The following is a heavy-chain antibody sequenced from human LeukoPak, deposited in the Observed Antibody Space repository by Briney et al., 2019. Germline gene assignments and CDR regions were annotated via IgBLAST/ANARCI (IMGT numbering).Heavy chain of an antibody. D-gene: IGHD2-2*01. CDR3: ARNLPAADY. CDR1: GFTFNDYW. CDR2: IKQDGSEK. Sequence: PGGSLRLSCAASGFTFNDYWMSWLRQAPGKGLEWVANIKQDGSEKFYLDSVKGRFTISRDNGKNSLSLQMNYLRAEDTAVYYCARNLPAADYWGQGTLVTVSS. V-gene: IGHV3-7*01. J-gene: IGHJ4*02.